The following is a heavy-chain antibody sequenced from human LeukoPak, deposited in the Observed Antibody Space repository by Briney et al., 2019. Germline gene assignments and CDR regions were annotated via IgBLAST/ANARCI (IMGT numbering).Heavy chain of an antibody. V-gene: IGHV1-8*01. CDR3: AKDQHSRLDAFDI. CDR1: GYTFTSYD. Sequence: ASVKVSCKASGYTFTSYDINWVRQATGQGLEWMGWMNPNTENTGYAQKFQGRLTMTRNTSISTAYMELSSLRSEDTALYYCAKDQHSRLDAFDIWGQGTMVTVSS. J-gene: IGHJ3*02. CDR2: MNPNTENT. D-gene: IGHD2-2*01.